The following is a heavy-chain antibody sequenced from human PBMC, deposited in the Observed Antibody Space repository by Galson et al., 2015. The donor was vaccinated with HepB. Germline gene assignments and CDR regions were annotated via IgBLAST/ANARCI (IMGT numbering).Heavy chain of an antibody. CDR1: GFTFSSYA. D-gene: IGHD3-3*01. V-gene: IGHV3-30-3*01. Sequence: SLRLSCAASGFTFSSYAMHWVRQAPGKGLEWVAVISYDGSNKYYADSVKGRFTISRDNSKNTLYLQMNSLRAEDTAVYYCARDLYYDFWSGYYYYYYYYMDVWGKGTTVTVSS. CDR2: ISYDGSNK. CDR3: ARDLYYDFWSGYYYYYYYYMDV. J-gene: IGHJ6*03.